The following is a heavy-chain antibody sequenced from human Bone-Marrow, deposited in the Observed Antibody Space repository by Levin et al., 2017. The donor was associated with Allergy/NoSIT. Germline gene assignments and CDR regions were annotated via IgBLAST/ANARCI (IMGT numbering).Heavy chain of an antibody. CDR2: FYPGNGEK. J-gene: IGHJ4*02. CDR1: GHTRTDLS. D-gene: IGHD5-24*01. CDR3: ATQRWRTWLHDGLFDY. Sequence: GESLKISCKVSGHTRTDLSMHWVRQAPGKGLEWMGNFYPGNGEKFWPQKFQGRVTMTEDTFTGTAYLELSSLRSEDTAVYYCATQRWRTWLHDGLFDYWGQGTLVTVAS. V-gene: IGHV1-24*01.